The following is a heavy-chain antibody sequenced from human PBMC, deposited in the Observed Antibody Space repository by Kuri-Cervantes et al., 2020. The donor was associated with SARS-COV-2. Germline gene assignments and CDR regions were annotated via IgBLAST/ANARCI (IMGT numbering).Heavy chain of an antibody. V-gene: IGHV3-7*01. J-gene: IGHJ3*02. CDR3: AFPISGWYGGAFDI. D-gene: IGHD6-19*01. CDR1: GFTFSSYW. CDR2: IKQDGSEK. Sequence: GSLRLSCAASGFTFSSYWMSWVRQAPGKGLEWVANIKQDGSEKYYVDSVKGRFTISRDNAKNSLYLQMNSLRAEDTAVYYCAFPISGWYGGAFDIWGQGTMVTVSS.